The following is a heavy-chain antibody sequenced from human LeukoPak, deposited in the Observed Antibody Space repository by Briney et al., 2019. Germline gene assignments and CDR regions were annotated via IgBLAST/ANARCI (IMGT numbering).Heavy chain of an antibody. CDR3: AMTLYYYYGMDV. V-gene: IGHV3-30*03. CDR2: ISYDGSNK. CDR1: GFTFSSYG. Sequence: GGSLRLYCAASGFTFSSYGMHWVRQAPGKGLEWVAVISYDGSNKYYADSVKGRFTISRDNSKNTMYLQMNSLRAEDTAVYYCAMTLYYYYGMDVWGQGTTVTVSS. J-gene: IGHJ6*02.